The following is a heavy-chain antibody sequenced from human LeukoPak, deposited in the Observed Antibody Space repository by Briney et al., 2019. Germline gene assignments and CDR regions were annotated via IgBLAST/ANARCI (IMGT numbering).Heavy chain of an antibody. CDR1: GYTFTSYY. CDR2: INPSGGST. J-gene: IGHJ5*02. CDR3: AGVNSDYDILTGYSPNWFDP. Sequence: ASVKVSCKASGYTFTSYYMHWVRQAPGQGLEWMGIINPSGGSTSYAQKFQGRVTMTRDTSTSTVYMELSSLRSEDTAVYYCAGVNSDYDILTGYSPNWFDPWGQGTLVTVSS. D-gene: IGHD3-9*01. V-gene: IGHV1-46*01.